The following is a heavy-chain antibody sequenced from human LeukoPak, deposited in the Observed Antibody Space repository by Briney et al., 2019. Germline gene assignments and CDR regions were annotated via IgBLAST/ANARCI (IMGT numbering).Heavy chain of an antibody. J-gene: IGHJ4*02. Sequence: SQTLSLTCTVSGGSISSYYWSWIRQPPGKGLEWIGYIYYSGSTNCNPSLKSRVTISVDTSKNQFSLKLSSVTAADTAVYYCARADYGDYDMSFDYWGQGTLVTVSS. D-gene: IGHD4-17*01. CDR2: IYYSGST. CDR1: GGSISSYY. V-gene: IGHV4-59*08. CDR3: ARADYGDYDMSFDY.